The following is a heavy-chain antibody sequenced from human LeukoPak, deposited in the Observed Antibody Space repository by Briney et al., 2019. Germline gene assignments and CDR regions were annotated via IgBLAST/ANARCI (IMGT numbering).Heavy chain of an antibody. CDR1: GYTFTSYY. J-gene: IGHJ4*02. D-gene: IGHD3-16*01. V-gene: IGHV1-46*01. Sequence: ASVKVSCKASGYTFTSYYMHWVRQAPGQGLEWMGIINPSGGSTSYAQKFQGRVTMTRDTSTSTVYMELSSLRSEDTAMYYCARDVVGDLTFDYWGQGTLVTVSS. CDR2: INPSGGST. CDR3: ARDVVGDLTFDY.